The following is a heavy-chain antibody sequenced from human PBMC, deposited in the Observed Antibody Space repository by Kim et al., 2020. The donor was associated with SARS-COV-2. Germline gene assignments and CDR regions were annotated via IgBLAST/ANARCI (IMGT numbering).Heavy chain of an antibody. CDR3: ARDQAEVHDYGDYVAYYYYGMDV. CDR2: IKQDGSEK. D-gene: IGHD4-17*01. J-gene: IGHJ6*02. V-gene: IGHV3-7*01. Sequence: GGSLRLSCAASGFTFSSYWMSWVRQAPGKGLEWVANIKQDGSEKYYVDSVKGRFTISRDNAKNSLYLQMNSLRAEDTAVYYCARDQAEVHDYGDYVAYYYYGMDVWGQGTTVTVSS. CDR1: GFTFSSYW.